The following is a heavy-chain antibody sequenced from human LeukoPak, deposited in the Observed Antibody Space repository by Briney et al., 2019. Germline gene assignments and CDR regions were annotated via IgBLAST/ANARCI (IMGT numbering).Heavy chain of an antibody. J-gene: IGHJ6*03. CDR3: ARGRSSIAVAGTPYYYYCMDV. Sequence: SETLSLTCAVNGGSFSGYYWSWIRQPPGKGLEWIGEINHSGSTNYNPSLKSRVTIPVDTSKNQFSLKVRSVTAADRAVYYCARGRSSIAVAGTPYYYYCMDVWGKGTTVTVSS. CDR2: INHSGST. D-gene: IGHD6-19*01. CDR1: GGSFSGYY. V-gene: IGHV4-34*01.